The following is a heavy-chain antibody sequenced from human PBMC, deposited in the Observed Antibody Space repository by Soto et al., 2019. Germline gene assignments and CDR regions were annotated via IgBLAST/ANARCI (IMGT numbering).Heavy chain of an antibody. D-gene: IGHD2-2*01. CDR3: ARDQEDIVLVPAAPRGMDV. CDR1: GGSISSYY. J-gene: IGHJ6*02. V-gene: IGHV4-59*12. CDR2: IYYSGST. Sequence: PSETLSLTCTVSGGSISSYYWSWIRQPPGKGLEWIGYIYYSGSTYYNPSLKSRVTISVDTSKNQFSLKLSSVTAADTAVYYCARDQEDIVLVPAAPRGMDVWGQGTTVTVSS.